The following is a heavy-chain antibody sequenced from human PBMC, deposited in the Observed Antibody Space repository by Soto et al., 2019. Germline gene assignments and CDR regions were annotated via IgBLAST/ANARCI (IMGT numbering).Heavy chain of an antibody. V-gene: IGHV1-18*01. CDR2: ISTYNGNT. Sequence: QAQLVQSGAEVKEPGASVKVSCKASGYSFTTSGITWVRQAPGQGLEWMGWISTYNGNTNYAQKLQDRVTVTTDTSTSTAYMELRSLRSDDTAVYYCARRLYGDYDYWGQGTLVTVSS. CDR3: ARRLYGDYDY. J-gene: IGHJ4*02. CDR1: GYSFTTSG. D-gene: IGHD4-17*01.